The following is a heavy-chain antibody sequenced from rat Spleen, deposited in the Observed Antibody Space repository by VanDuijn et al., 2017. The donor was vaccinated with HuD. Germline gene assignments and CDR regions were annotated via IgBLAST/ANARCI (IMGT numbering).Heavy chain of an antibody. J-gene: IGHJ2*01. CDR3: STRDGGYPH. CDR2: ISTGGGST. CDR1: GFTFSNYD. V-gene: IGHV5S23*01. Sequence: EVQLVESGGGLVQPGRSLKLSCAASGFTFSNYDMVWVRQAPTKGLEWVASISTGGGSTYYRDSVKGRFTISRDNAKSTLYLQTDSLRSEDTATYYCSTRDGGYPHWGQGVMVTVSS. D-gene: IGHD1-11*01.